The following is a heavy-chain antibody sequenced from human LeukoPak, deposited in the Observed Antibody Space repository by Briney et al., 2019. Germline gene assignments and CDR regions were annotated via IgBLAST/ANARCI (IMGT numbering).Heavy chain of an antibody. CDR1: GSTFSSYS. CDR2: MSTDGSST. Sequence: GGSLRLSCAASGSTFSSYSMHWVRQAPGKGLVWVSRMSTDGSSTYYADSVKGRFTISRDSSKNTLYLQTNSLRAEDTAVYYCARRSSGNAFDIWGQGTMVTVSS. CDR3: ARRSSGNAFDI. D-gene: IGHD6-13*01. V-gene: IGHV3-74*01. J-gene: IGHJ3*02.